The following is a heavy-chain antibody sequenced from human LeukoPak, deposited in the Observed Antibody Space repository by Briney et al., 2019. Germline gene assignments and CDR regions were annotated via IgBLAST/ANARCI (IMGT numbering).Heavy chain of an antibody. CDR1: GGSISSYS. Sequence: TSETLSLTCTVSGGSISSYSWSWIRQLPGKGLEWIGYIYYSGSTNYNPSLKSRLTISVDTSKNQSSLKLSSVTAADTAVYYCARGMTTGPDPWGQGILVTVSS. CDR3: ARGMTTGPDP. CDR2: IYYSGST. D-gene: IGHD4-17*01. V-gene: IGHV4-59*01. J-gene: IGHJ5*02.